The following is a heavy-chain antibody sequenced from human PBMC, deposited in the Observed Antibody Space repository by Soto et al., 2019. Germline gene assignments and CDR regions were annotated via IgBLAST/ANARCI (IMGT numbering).Heavy chain of an antibody. Sequence: GGSLRLSCAASGFTFSSYAMHWVRQAPGKGLEWVAVISYDGSNKYYADSVKGRFTISRDNSKNTLYLKMNSLRAEDTAVYYCARDGTEGNDPVYYFDYWGQGT. CDR3: ARDGTEGNDPVYYFDY. V-gene: IGHV3-30-3*01. CDR2: ISYDGSNK. J-gene: IGHJ4*02. CDR1: GFTFSSYA. D-gene: IGHD1-1*01.